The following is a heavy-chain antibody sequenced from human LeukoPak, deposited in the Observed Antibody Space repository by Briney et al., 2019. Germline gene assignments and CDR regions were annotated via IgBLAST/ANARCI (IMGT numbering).Heavy chain of an antibody. J-gene: IGHJ4*02. Sequence: SDTLSLTCTVSGRSISSSSYYWGWIRQPPGKGLEWIGSIYYSGSTYYNPSLKSRVTISVDTSKNQFSLKLSSVTAADTAVYYCARMQQLVFGYWGQGTLVTVSS. V-gene: IGHV4-39*01. CDR3: ARMQQLVFGY. CDR2: IYYSGST. D-gene: IGHD6-13*01. CDR1: GRSISSSSYY.